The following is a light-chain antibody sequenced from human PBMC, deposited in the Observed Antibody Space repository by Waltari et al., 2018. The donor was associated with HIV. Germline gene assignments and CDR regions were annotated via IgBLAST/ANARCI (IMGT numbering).Light chain of an antibody. CDR3: CSYAGSSTWV. CDR1: SSDVGSYNL. Sequence: QSALTQPASVSGSPGQSITISCTGTSSDVGSYNLVSWYQQHPGKAPKLMIYEVIKRPLVVSIRFAGSKSGNTASLTTSGLHAEDEADYYCCSYAGSSTWVFGGGTKLTVL. CDR2: EVI. V-gene: IGLV2-23*02. J-gene: IGLJ3*02.